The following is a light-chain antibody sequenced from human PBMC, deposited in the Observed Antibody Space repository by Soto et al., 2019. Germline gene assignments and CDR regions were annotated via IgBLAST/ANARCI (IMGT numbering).Light chain of an antibody. J-gene: IGKJ1*01. V-gene: IGKV3-20*01. CDR2: GVS. CDR3: HQCGRSPPT. Sequence: EIVLTQSPGTLSLSPGERATLSCRASQSVSGSDLAWYQQKPGQAPRLLISGVSNRATGTPDRFSGSGSGTDFTLTISSLEPEDFAVFYCHQCGRSPPTFGPGTKVDIK. CDR1: QSVSGSD.